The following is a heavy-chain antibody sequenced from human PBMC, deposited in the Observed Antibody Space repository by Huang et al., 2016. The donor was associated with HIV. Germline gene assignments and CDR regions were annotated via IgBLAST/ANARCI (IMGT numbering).Heavy chain of an antibody. CDR1: GGSIRSSDYK. Sequence: QLLLQESGPGLVKPSEALALTCAVSGGSIRSSDYKWGWIRQPPGRGLEWMGSIYYNGSPHYSPSLKSRVTIAVDTSKNLFFLNLTSMTAADTAVYYCARHREGPVAYYSGWGSHLNYMDVWGRGRTVVVSS. CDR2: IYYNGSP. CDR3: ARHREGPVAYYSGWGSHLNYMDV. D-gene: IGHD3-10*01. V-gene: IGHV4-39*01. J-gene: IGHJ6*03.